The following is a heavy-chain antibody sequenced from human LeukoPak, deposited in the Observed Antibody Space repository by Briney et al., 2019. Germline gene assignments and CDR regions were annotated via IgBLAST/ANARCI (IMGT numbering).Heavy chain of an antibody. CDR1: GGSFSGYY. V-gene: IGHV4-31*11. Sequence: SETLSLTCAVYGGSFSGYYWSWIRQHPGKGLEWIGYIYYSGSTYYNPSLKSRVTISVDTSKNQFSLKLSSVTAADTAVYYCARGHITIFGVVPMVYWGQGTLVTVSS. CDR2: IYYSGST. D-gene: IGHD3-3*01. CDR3: ARGHITIFGVVPMVY. J-gene: IGHJ4*02.